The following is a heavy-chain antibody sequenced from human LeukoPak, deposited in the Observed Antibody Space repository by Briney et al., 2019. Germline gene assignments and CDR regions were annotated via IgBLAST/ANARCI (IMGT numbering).Heavy chain of an antibody. J-gene: IGHJ3*01. CDR2: ISYDGSDK. CDR1: GFTVNSNV. Sequence: PGRSLRLSCAASGFTVNSNVMHWVRQAPGKGLEWVAVISYDGSDKYYTDSVKGRFTISRDNSKNTLYLQMNSLRAEDTAVYYCARASTWVPGKDSSGYYYPYAFDLWGQGTMVTVSS. V-gene: IGHV3-30-3*01. D-gene: IGHD3-22*01. CDR3: ARASTWVPGKDSSGYYYPYAFDL.